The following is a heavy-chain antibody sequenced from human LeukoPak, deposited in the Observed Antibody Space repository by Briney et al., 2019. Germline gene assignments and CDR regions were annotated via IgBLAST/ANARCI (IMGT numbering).Heavy chain of an antibody. CDR2: INHSGST. V-gene: IGHV4-34*01. J-gene: IGHJ4*02. D-gene: IGHD1/OR15-1a*01. Sequence: PSETLSLTCAVYGGSFSGYYWSWIRQPPGKGLEWIGEINHSGSTNYNPSLKSRVTISVDTSKNQFSLKLSSVTAADTAVYYCARVLGRVGGGRTDDYWGQGTLVTVSS. CDR1: GGSFSGYY. CDR3: ARVLGRVGGGRTDDY.